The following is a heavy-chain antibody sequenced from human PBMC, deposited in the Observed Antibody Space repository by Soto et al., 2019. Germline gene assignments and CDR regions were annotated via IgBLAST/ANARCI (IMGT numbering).Heavy chain of an antibody. J-gene: IGHJ4*02. Sequence: SETLSLTCTVSGGSISSYYWSWIRQPPGKGLEWIGYIYYSGSTNYNPSLKSRVTISVDTSKNQFSLKLSSVTAADTAVYYCARDRSSWYVDYWGQGTLFTVSS. CDR2: IYYSGST. D-gene: IGHD6-13*01. CDR1: GGSISSYY. V-gene: IGHV4-59*01. CDR3: ARDRSSWYVDY.